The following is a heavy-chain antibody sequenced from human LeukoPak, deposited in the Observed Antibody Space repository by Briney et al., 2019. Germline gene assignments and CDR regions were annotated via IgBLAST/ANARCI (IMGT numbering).Heavy chain of an antibody. CDR1: GFTFSSYS. D-gene: IGHD5-12*01. CDR2: ISSSSSYI. Sequence: PGGSLRLSCAASGFTFSSYSMNWVRQAPGKGLEWVSSISSSSSYIYYADSVKGRFTISRDNAKNSLYLQMNSLRAEDTAVYYCARDGGDSGYSDSDYWGQGTLVTVSS. CDR3: ARDGGDSGYSDSDY. J-gene: IGHJ4*02. V-gene: IGHV3-21*01.